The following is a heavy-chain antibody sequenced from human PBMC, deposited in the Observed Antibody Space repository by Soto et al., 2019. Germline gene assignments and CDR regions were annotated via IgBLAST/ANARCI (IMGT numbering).Heavy chain of an antibody. D-gene: IGHD2-15*01. CDR2: ISDNGGTT. Sequence: PGKGLEWVSSISDNGGTTYYADSVKGRFTISRDNSKTTLYLQMNSLRAEDMAVFFFQAEDGIRDTVPVSAFLLNRSSDL. CDR3: QAEDGIRDTVPVSAFLLNRSSDL. J-gene: IGHJ2*01. V-gene: IGHV3-23*01.